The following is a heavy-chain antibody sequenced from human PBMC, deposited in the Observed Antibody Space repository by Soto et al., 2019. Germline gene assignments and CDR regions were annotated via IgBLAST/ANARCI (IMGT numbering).Heavy chain of an antibody. CDR1: GGSINSSSYY. V-gene: IGHV4-39*01. CDR3: VRPRYCSSTTCYYFDY. Sequence: QLQLQESGPGLVKPSETLSLTCTVSGGSINSSSYYWGWIRQPPGKGLEWIGRVYYGGSTYYNPSLKSRVTISIDTSKNQFSLRLSSMTAADTAVYYCVRPRYCSSTTCYYFDYWGQGTLVTVSS. J-gene: IGHJ4*02. CDR2: VYYGGST. D-gene: IGHD2-2*01.